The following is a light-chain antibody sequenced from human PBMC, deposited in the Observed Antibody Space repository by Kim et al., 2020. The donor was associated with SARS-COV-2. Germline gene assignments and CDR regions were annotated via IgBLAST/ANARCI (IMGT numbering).Light chain of an antibody. CDR1: NIQTLN. CDR2: KDS. V-gene: IGLV3-9*01. CDR3: QVWDSGTWV. Sequence: YELTQPLSVSVALGQTARLTCGGNNIQTLNVHWYRQKPGQAPVLVMYKDSKRPSGIPERFSGSNSGNTATLTISRAQADDEADYFCQVWDSGTWVFGGG. J-gene: IGLJ3*02.